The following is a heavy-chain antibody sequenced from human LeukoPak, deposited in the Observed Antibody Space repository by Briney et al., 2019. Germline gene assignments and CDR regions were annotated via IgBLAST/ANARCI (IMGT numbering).Heavy chain of an antibody. CDR2: IIPILGIA. D-gene: IGHD6-19*01. CDR1: GGTFSSYA. J-gene: IGHJ5*02. Sequence: SVNVSCTASGGTFSSYAISWVRQAPGQGLEWMGRIIPILGIATYAQKFQGRVTITADKSTSTAYMELSSLRSEDTAVYYCARGMIAVASYNSGGSERGPVFDPWGQGTLVTVSS. V-gene: IGHV1-69*04. CDR3: ARGMIAVASYNSGGSERGPVFDP.